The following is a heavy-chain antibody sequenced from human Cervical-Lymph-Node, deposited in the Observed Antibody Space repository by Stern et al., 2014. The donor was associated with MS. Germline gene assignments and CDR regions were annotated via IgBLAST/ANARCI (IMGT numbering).Heavy chain of an antibody. Sequence: QLVQSGAEVKKPGSSMNVSCKTSGGTFSSSYAITWMRQAPGQGLEWMGRLIPILGLANYAQKFQGRVVISADKSTSTTYMELSSLTSEDTAVYYCARGVVSNRAAATLHNLFDPWGQGTLVTVSS. D-gene: IGHD2-15*01. CDR1: GGTFSSSYA. CDR3: ARGVVSNRAAATLHNLFDP. J-gene: IGHJ5*02. V-gene: IGHV1-69*09. CDR2: LIPILGLA.